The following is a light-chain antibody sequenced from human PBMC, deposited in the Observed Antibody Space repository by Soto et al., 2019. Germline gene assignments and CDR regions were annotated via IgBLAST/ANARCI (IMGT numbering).Light chain of an antibody. CDR3: MQGIHWPPT. CDR1: QSLVYSDGIAY. V-gene: IGKV2-30*01. Sequence: DVVMTQSPLSLPVTLGQPASISCTSSQSLVYSDGIAYLSWFQQRPGQSPRRLIYKASNRDSGVPDRFSGSGSGADFTLQINRVEAEDVGVYYCMQGIHWPPTFGRGTRVDIK. CDR2: KAS. J-gene: IGKJ1*01.